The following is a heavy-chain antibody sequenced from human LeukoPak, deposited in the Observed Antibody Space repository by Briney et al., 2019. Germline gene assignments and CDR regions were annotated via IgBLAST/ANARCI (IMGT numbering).Heavy chain of an antibody. CDR2: MNPNSGNT. J-gene: IGHJ5*02. Sequence: GASVKVSCKASGYTFTSYDINWVRQATGQGLEWMGWMNPNSGNTGYAQKFQGRVTMTRNTSISTAYMELSSLRSEDTAVYYCARARRITIPYSSSWYGHNNWFDPWGQGTLVTVSS. CDR1: GYTFTSYD. V-gene: IGHV1-8*01. CDR3: ARARRITIPYSSSWYGHNNWFDP. D-gene: IGHD6-13*01.